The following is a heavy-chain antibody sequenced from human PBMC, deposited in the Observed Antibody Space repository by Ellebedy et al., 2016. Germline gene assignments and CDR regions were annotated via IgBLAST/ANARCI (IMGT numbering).Heavy chain of an antibody. J-gene: IGHJ4*02. Sequence: GGSLRLSXAASGFTFSDYWMTWIRQAPGKGLEWVATIHQDGSDKYYVDSVKGRFTISRDNADNSLYLQMTNLRIEDTAVYYCARYFSRMFETTRNDYWGQGSLVTVSS. CDR3: ARYFSRMFETTRNDY. D-gene: IGHD3-10*02. CDR1: GFTFSDYW. CDR2: IHQDGSDK. V-gene: IGHV3-7*01.